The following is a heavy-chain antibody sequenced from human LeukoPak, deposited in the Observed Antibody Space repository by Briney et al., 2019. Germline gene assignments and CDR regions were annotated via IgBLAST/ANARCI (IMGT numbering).Heavy chain of an antibody. CDR2: INHSGST. Sequence: SETLSLTCAVYGGSFSGYYWSWTRQPPGKGLEWIGEINHSGSTNYNPSLKSRVTISVDTSKNQFSLKLSSVTAADTAVYYCARGDGLGDTAMASDYWGQGTLVTVSS. D-gene: IGHD5-18*01. J-gene: IGHJ4*02. V-gene: IGHV4-34*01. CDR3: ARGDGLGDTAMASDY. CDR1: GGSFSGYY.